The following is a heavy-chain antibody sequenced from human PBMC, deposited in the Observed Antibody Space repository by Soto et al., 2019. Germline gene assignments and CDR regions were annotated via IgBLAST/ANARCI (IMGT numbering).Heavy chain of an antibody. CDR2: IYYRGNA. Sequence: QLQLQESGPGLVKPSETLSLTCSVSDDSINSDQYYWGWIRQPPGKGLEWIGSIYYRGNAYYNPSLQTRVTISIDKSRSQFSLKLNSVTAADSAVYFCARLEGLATISYYFDFWGPGALVTVSS. V-gene: IGHV4-39*01. CDR1: DDSINSDQYY. CDR3: ARLEGLATISYYFDF. J-gene: IGHJ4*02. D-gene: IGHD3-9*01.